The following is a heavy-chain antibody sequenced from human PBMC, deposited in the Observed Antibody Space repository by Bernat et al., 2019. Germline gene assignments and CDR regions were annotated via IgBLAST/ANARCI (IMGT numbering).Heavy chain of an antibody. CDR1: GGSISSYY. Sequence: QVQLQESGPGLVKPSETLSLTCTVSGGSISSYYWSWLRQPPGKGLEWIGYIYYSGSTNYNPSLKSRVTLSVDTSKNQFSLKLSSVTAADTAVYYCARLSSAYYDILTGYYWPGHFDYWGQGTLVTVSS. CDR2: IYYSGST. CDR3: ARLSSAYYDILTGYYWPGHFDY. D-gene: IGHD3-9*01. J-gene: IGHJ4*02. V-gene: IGHV4-59*12.